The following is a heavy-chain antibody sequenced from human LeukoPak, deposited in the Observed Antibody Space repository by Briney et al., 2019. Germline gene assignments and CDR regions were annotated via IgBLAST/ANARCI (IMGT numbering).Heavy chain of an antibody. CDR3: ARLPLAAAGRGYYYYYGMDV. CDR2: IYYSGST. Sequence: SETLSLTCTVSGGSISSYYWSWIRQPPGKGLEWIGYIYYSGSTNYNPSLKSRVTISVDTSKNQFSLKLSSVTVADTAVYYCARLPLAAAGRGYYYYYGMDVWGQGTTVTVSS. D-gene: IGHD6-13*01. V-gene: IGHV4-59*08. CDR1: GGSISSYY. J-gene: IGHJ6*02.